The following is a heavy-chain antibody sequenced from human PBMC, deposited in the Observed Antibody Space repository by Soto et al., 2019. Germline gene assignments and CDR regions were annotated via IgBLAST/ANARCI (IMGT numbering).Heavy chain of an antibody. V-gene: IGHV3-11*01. D-gene: IGHD4-17*01. Sequence: GGSLRLSCAASGFTFSDYYMSWIRQAPGKGLEWVSYISSSGSTIYYADSVKGRFTISRDNAKNSLYLQMNSLRAEDTAVYYCARDSLPVTNAFDIWGQGTMVTVSS. CDR1: GFTFSDYY. CDR3: ARDSLPVTNAFDI. CDR2: ISSSGSTI. J-gene: IGHJ3*02.